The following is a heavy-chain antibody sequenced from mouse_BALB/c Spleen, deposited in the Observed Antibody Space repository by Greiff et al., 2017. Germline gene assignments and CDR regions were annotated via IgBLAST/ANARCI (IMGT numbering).Heavy chain of an antibody. CDR1: GYTFSSYW. D-gene: IGHD3-3*01. Sequence: LQESGAELMKPGASVKISCKATGYTFSSYWIEWVKQRPGHGLEWIGEILPGSGSTNYNEKFKGKATFTADTSSNTAYMQLSSLTSEDSAVYYCARGTLYWYFDVWGAGTTVTVSS. J-gene: IGHJ1*01. V-gene: IGHV1-9*01. CDR3: ARGTLYWYFDV. CDR2: ILPGSGST.